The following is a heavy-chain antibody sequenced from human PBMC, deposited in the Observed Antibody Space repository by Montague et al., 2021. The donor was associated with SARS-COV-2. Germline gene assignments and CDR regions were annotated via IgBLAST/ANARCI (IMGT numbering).Heavy chain of an antibody. J-gene: IGHJ5*02. Sequence: SETLSLTCAVSGASTNSNSYYWGWIRQPPGKGLDWIGSFYYTGYTCYTPPLKSRVTISVDTSKNQFSLKLNSVTAADTAVYYCARLVWFGELSSENWFDPWGQGTLVTVSS. CDR1: GASTNSNSYY. D-gene: IGHD3-10*01. CDR3: ARLVWFGELSSENWFDP. V-gene: IGHV4-39*01. CDR2: FYYTGYT.